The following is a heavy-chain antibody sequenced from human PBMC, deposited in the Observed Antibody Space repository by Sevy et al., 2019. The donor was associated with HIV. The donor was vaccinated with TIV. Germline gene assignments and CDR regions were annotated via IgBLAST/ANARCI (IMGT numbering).Heavy chain of an antibody. D-gene: IGHD1-26*01. CDR2: FDPEDGET. V-gene: IGHV1-24*01. CDR1: GYTLTELS. CDR3: ATGSGSYLGY. Sequence: GPVKVSCKVSGYTLTELSMHWVRQAPGKGLEWMGGFDPEDGETISPQKFQGRVTMTEDTSTDTAYMELSSLRSEDTAVYYCATGSGSYLGYWGQGTLVTVSS. J-gene: IGHJ4*02.